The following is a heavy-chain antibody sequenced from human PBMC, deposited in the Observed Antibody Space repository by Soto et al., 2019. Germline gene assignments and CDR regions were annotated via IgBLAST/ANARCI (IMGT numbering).Heavy chain of an antibody. V-gene: IGHV4-59*01. CDR3: ARDLKEYCSDGKCNWFDP. CDR2: ISYSGST. J-gene: IGHJ5*02. CDR1: GASITIYY. D-gene: IGHD2-15*01. Sequence: SETLSLTCTVSGASITIYYWRWIRQPPGKGLEWIGYISYSGSTDYNPSLKSRVTISFDASKNQISLQVRSATAADAAVYYCARDLKEYCSDGKCNWFDPWGQGTLVTSPQ.